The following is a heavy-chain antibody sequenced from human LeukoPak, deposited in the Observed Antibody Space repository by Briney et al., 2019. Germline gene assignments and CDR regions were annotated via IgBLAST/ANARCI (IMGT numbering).Heavy chain of an antibody. CDR2: ISPSGGDS. CDR3: ARDLTGYVSIWWKYYFDY. D-gene: IGHD6-13*01. CDR1: GGTFSSYA. Sequence: ASVKVSCKASGGTFSSYAISWVRQAPGQGLERMGIISPSGGDSTYAQKFQGRVTVTRDTSTSIVYMELSRLRSEDTAVYYCARDLTGYVSIWWKYYFDYWGQGTLVSVSS. V-gene: IGHV1-46*01. J-gene: IGHJ4*02.